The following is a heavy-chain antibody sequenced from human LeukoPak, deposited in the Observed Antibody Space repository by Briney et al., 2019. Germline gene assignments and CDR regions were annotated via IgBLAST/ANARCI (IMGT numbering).Heavy chain of an antibody. CDR2: VHHSGIA. D-gene: IGHD3-22*01. V-gene: IGHV4-39*01. J-gene: IGHJ3*01. CDR3: ARNPPNYYDSSGRMGAFDV. Sequence: SETLSLTCVVSGGFISSGGYYWGWIRHPPEKGLEWIGSVHHSGIAYYNTSLKSRVTISVDKSKNQFSLELTSVTAADTAVYYCARNPPNYYDSSGRMGAFDVWGQGTMVTVSS. CDR1: GGFISSGGYY.